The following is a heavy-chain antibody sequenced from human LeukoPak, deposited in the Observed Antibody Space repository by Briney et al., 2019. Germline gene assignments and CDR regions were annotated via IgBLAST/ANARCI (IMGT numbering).Heavy chain of an antibody. CDR1: GFTFSSYA. J-gene: IGHJ3*02. V-gene: IGHV3-23*01. CDR2: ISGSGGST. CDR3: AKEMAVLLVRGVPPTGDAFDI. D-gene: IGHD3-10*01. Sequence: GGSLRLSCAASGFTFSSYAMSWVRQAPGKGLEWVSAISGSGGSTYYADSVKGRFTISRDNSKNTLYLQMNSLRAEDTAVYYCAKEMAVLLVRGVPPTGDAFDIWGQGTMVTVSS.